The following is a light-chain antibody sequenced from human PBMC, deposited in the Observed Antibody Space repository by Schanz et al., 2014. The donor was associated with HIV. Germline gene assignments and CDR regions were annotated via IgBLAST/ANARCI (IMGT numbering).Light chain of an antibody. CDR3: QSFDSSLSGSNVV. Sequence: QSVLTQPPSASGTPGQRVTISCSGSDSNTGSNPVNWYQHLPGAAPKLLIYGTDQRPSGVPDRFSGSGSGASASLAITGLQAEDEADYYCQSFDSSLSGSNVVFGGGTKLTVL. V-gene: IGLV1-44*01. CDR2: GTD. J-gene: IGLJ2*01. CDR1: DSNTGSNP.